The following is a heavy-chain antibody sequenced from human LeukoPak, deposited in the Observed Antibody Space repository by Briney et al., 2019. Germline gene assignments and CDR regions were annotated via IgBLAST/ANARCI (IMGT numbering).Heavy chain of an antibody. CDR1: GGSISSGGYY. Sequence: SETLSLTCTVSGGSISSGGYYWSWIRQHPGKGLEWIGYIYYSGSTYYNPSLKRRVTISVDTSKNQFSLKLSSVSAADTAVYYCARERDVAQGGAFDIWGQGTMVTVSS. CDR3: ARERDVAQGGAFDI. V-gene: IGHV4-31*03. CDR2: IYYSGST. D-gene: IGHD2-15*01. J-gene: IGHJ3*02.